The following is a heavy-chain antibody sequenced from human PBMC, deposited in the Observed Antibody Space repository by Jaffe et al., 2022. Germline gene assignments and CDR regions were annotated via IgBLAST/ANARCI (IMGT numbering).Heavy chain of an antibody. V-gene: IGHV3-23*01. Sequence: EVQLLESGGGLVQPGGSLRLSCAASGFTFSRFAISWVRQAPGKGLEWVSVSGSVGSGGSTTYYADSVKGRFTISRDNSKGTVYLQMNSLRAEDTAVYYCAKQFSSAWFYLDYWGQGTLVTVSS. D-gene: IGHD6-13*01. CDR3: AKQFSSAWFYLDY. CDR2: SGSVGSGGSTT. J-gene: IGHJ4*02. CDR1: GFTFSRFA.